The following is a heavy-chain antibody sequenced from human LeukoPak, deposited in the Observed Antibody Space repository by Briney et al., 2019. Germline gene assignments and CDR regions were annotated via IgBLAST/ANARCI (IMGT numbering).Heavy chain of an antibody. V-gene: IGHV3-23*01. Sequence: PGGSLRLSCAASGFTFNTYAMTWVRQAPGKGLEWVSGISGSGGSTYYADSVKGRFSISRDNSKSTLYLQMNSLRAEDTAVYYCAKDHYYGDYFQVAQYWGQGTLVTVSS. J-gene: IGHJ1*01. D-gene: IGHD4-17*01. CDR1: GFTFNTYA. CDR2: ISGSGGST. CDR3: AKDHYYGDYFQVAQY.